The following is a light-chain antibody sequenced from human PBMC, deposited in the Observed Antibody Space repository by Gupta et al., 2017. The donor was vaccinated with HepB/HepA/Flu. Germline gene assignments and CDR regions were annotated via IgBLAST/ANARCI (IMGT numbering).Light chain of an antibody. V-gene: IGLV2-23*02. CDR2: EVN. CDR1: SNEIGSYAF. CDR3: SSYGGSDV. J-gene: IGLJ2*01. Sequence: QSALTQPASVPGSPGQPNSISCTGTSNEIGSYAFVSWYQQNPGKAPKFMIYEVNKRPSGVSYRFSGSRNTASLTISGLQAEDEADYCCSSYGGSDVFGGGTKLTVL.